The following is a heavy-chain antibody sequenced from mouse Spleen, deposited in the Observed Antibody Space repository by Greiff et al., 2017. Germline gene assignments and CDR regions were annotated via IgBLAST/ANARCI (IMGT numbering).Heavy chain of an antibody. D-gene: IGHD2-5*01. V-gene: IGHV5-17*03. CDR3: TRDSLSYSNLYFDV. J-gene: IGHJ1*03. Sequence: DVQLVESGGGLVKPGGSLKLSCAASGFTFSDYGMHWVRQAPEKGLEWVAYISSGGDYIYYADTVKGRFTISRDNARNTLYLQMSSLKSEDTAMYYCTRDSLSYSNLYFDVWGTGTTVTVSS. CDR2: ISSGGDYI. CDR1: GFTFSDYG.